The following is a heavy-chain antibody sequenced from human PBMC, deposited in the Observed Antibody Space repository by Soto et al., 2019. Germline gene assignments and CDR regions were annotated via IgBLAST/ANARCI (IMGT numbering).Heavy chain of an antibody. V-gene: IGHV1-46*01. D-gene: IGHD3-10*01. CDR2: INPSGGST. CDR1: GYSFTSYY. J-gene: IGHJ6*02. CDR3: ARDYYYGSGSYRPMDV. Sequence: ASVEVSSKASGYSFTSYYMHWVRQAPGQGLEWMGIINPSGGSTSYAQKFQGRVTMTRDTSTSTVYMELSSLRSEDTAVYYCARDYYYGSGSYRPMDVWGQGITVTVSS.